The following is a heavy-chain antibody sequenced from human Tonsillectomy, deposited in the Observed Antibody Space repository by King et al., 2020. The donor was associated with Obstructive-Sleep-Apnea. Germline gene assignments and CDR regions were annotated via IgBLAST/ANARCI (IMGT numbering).Heavy chain of an antibody. V-gene: IGHV4-59*08. D-gene: IGHD3-10*01. CDR1: GGSISSYY. J-gene: IGHJ4*02. Sequence: QLQESGPGLVKPSETLSLTCTVSGGSISSYYWSWIRQPPGKGLEVLVYISYSVSTNYNPYLKSRVTISVDTSKNPFSLKLSSVTAADTAVYYCARRRVTMVRGVIIPDYFDYWGQGTLVTVSS. CDR2: ISYSVST. CDR3: ARRRVTMVRGVIIPDYFDY.